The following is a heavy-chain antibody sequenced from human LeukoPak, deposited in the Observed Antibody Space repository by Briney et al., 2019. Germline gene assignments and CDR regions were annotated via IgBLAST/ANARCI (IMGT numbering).Heavy chain of an antibody. CDR1: GGSISSGSYY. CDR3: ASHTNYYDSSGYYSFDY. Sequence: SQTLSLTCTVSGGSISSGSYYWSWIRQPAGKGLEWIGRIYTSGSTNYNPSLKSRVTMSVDTSKNQFSLKLSSVTAADTAVYYCASHTNYYDSSGYYSFDYWGQGTLVTVSS. V-gene: IGHV4-61*02. D-gene: IGHD3-22*01. J-gene: IGHJ4*02. CDR2: IYTSGST.